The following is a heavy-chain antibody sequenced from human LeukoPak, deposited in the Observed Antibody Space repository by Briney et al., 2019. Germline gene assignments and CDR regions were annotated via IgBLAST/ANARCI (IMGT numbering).Heavy chain of an antibody. CDR1: GLTVSSYS. Sequence: GGSLTLSRAASGLTVSSYSMEWARQAPGEGLEWVSSIISSGSYIYYADSVKGRFTISRDNAQYSLYLQMNSLRAEHTAVYYCARVGLYGDYVLVGNWFDPWGQRTLVTVSS. V-gene: IGHV3-21*01. D-gene: IGHD4-17*01. CDR2: IISSGSYI. J-gene: IGHJ5*02. CDR3: ARVGLYGDYVLVGNWFDP.